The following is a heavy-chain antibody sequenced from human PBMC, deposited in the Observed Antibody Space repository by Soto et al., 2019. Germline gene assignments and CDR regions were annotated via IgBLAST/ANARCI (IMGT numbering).Heavy chain of an antibody. J-gene: IGHJ4*02. CDR2: MNPNSGNT. V-gene: IGHV1-8*01. D-gene: IGHD6-13*01. CDR3: ARARAGKIAASGY. CDR1: GYTFTSYG. Sequence: ASVKVSCKASGYTFTSYGINWVRQATGQGLEWMGWMNPNSGNTGYAQKFQGRVTMTRNTSISTAYMELSSLRSEDTAVYYCARARAGKIAASGYWGQGTLVTVSS.